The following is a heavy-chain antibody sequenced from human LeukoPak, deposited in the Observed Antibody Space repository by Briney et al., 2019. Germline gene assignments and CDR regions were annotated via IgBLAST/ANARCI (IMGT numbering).Heavy chain of an antibody. CDR1: GGSISSGSYY. D-gene: IGHD5-18*01. CDR2: IYTSGST. V-gene: IGHV4-61*02. J-gene: IGHJ4*02. CDR3: ARVDGLSAMVWEFDY. Sequence: PSQTLSLTCTVSGGSISSGSYYWSWIRQPAGKGLEWIGRIYTSGSTNYNPSLKSRVTISVDTSKNQFSLKLSSVTAADTAVYYCARVDGLSAMVWEFDYWGQGTLVTVSS.